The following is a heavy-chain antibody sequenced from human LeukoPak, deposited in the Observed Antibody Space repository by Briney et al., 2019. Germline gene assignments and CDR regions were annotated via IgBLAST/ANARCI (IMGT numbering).Heavy chain of an antibody. Sequence: GGSLRLSCAASGFTFSSFSMNWVRQAPGKGLEWVSYISSSSSTIYYADSVKGRFTISRDNAKNSLYLQMNSLRAEDTAVYYCARDPSYDAFDIWGQGTMVTVSS. CDR2: ISSSSSTI. J-gene: IGHJ3*02. CDR1: GFTFSSFS. V-gene: IGHV3-48*04. CDR3: ARDPSYDAFDI.